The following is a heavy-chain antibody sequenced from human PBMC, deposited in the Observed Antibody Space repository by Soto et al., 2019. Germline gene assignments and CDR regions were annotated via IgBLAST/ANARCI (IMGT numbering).Heavy chain of an antibody. J-gene: IGHJ4*02. CDR2: ISSSSSYI. Sequence: EVQLVESGGGLVKPGGSLRLSCAASGFTFSSYSMNWVRQAPGKGLEWVSSISSSSSYICYADSVKGRFTISRDNAKNSLYLQMNSLRAEDTAVYYCASVTRYSSGCDYWGQGTLVTVSS. D-gene: IGHD6-19*01. CDR1: GFTFSSYS. V-gene: IGHV3-21*01. CDR3: ASVTRYSSGCDY.